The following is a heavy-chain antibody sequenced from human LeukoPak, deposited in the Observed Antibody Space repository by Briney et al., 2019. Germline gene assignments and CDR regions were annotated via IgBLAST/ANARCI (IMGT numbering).Heavy chain of an antibody. CDR1: GFTFSSYE. Sequence: QSGGSLRLSCAASGFTFSSYEMNWVRQAPGKGLEWVSYISSSGSTIYYADSVEGRFTISRDNSKNTLYLQMNSLRAEDTAVYYCAKDARSGSLTAEYFQHWGQGTLVTVSS. CDR2: ISSSGSTI. D-gene: IGHD1-26*01. V-gene: IGHV3-48*03. CDR3: AKDARSGSLTAEYFQH. J-gene: IGHJ1*01.